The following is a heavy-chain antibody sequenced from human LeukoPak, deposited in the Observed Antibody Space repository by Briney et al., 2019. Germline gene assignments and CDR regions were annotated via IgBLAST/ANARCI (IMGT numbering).Heavy chain of an antibody. CDR2: IYYSGST. CDR1: GGSISSSSYY. Sequence: SETLSLTCTVSGGSISSSSYYWGWLRQPPGKGLEWIVSIYYSGSTYYNPSLKSRVTISVNTSKNQFSLKQSPVTAADTAVYYCARQGATQAPNYCGEGTLGTVSS. D-gene: IGHD1-26*01. CDR3: ARQGATQAPNY. J-gene: IGHJ4*02. V-gene: IGHV4-39*01.